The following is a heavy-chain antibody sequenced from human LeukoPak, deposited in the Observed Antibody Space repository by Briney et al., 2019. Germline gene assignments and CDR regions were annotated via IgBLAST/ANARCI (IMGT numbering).Heavy chain of an antibody. CDR2: ISAYNGNT. J-gene: IGHJ4*02. Sequence: GASVKVSCKASGYTFTSYGISWVRQAPGQGLEWMGWISAYNGNTNYAQKLQGRVTMTTGTSTTTAYMELRSLRPDDTAVYYRATYNIAAPHSPFDHWGQGTLVTVSS. V-gene: IGHV1-18*01. CDR1: GYTFTSYG. CDR3: ATYNIAAPHSPFDH. D-gene: IGHD6-6*01.